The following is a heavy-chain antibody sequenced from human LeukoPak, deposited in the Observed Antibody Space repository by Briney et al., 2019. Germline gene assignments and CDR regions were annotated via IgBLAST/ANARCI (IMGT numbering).Heavy chain of an antibody. CDR2: IKQDGSEK. V-gene: IGHV3-7*01. CDR3: ARVVVVVVAATRQGAFDI. Sequence: PGGSLRLSCAASGFTFSSYGMHWVRQAPGKGLEWVANIKQDGSEKYYVDSVKGRFTISRDNAKNSLYLQMNSLRAEDTAVYYCARVVVVVVAATRQGAFDIWGQGTMVTVSS. CDR1: GFTFSSYG. D-gene: IGHD2-15*01. J-gene: IGHJ3*02.